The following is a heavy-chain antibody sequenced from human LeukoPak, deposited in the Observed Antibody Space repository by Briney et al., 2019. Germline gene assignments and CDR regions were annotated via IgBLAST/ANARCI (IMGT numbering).Heavy chain of an antibody. Sequence: GGSLRLSCAASGFTFSSYSMNWVRQAPGKGLEWVSSTSSSSSYIYYADSVKGRFTISRDNAKNSLYLQMNSLRAEDTAVYYCASVPPAKYYYDSSGFPQAFDIWGQGTMVTVSS. CDR2: TSSSSSYI. CDR1: GFTFSSYS. J-gene: IGHJ3*02. V-gene: IGHV3-21*01. D-gene: IGHD3-22*01. CDR3: ASVPPAKYYYDSSGFPQAFDI.